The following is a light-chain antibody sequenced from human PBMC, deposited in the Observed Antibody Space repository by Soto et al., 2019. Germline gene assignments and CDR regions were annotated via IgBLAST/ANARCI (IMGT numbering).Light chain of an antibody. Sequence: DIQMTQSPSSLSASVGDRVTITCQASQDISNYLNWYQQKPGKAPKLLIYDASNLETGVPSRFIGSGSGKIFISTIGSRQPKVMEPYTFQHKVNPRPTSGGGPRWRSN. CDR3: QHKVNPRPT. CDR1: QDISNY. V-gene: IGKV1-33*01. J-gene: IGKJ4*01. CDR2: DAS.